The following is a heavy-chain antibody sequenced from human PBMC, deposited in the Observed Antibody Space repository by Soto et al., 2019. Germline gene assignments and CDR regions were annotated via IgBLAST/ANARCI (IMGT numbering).Heavy chain of an antibody. CDR3: ARLRDYGGNYYYGMDV. Sequence: GESLKISCKGSGYSFTRYWISWVRQMPGKGLEWMGRIDPSDSYTNYSPSFQGHVTISADKSISTAYLQWSSLKASDTAMYYCARLRDYGGNYYYGMDVWGQGTTVTVSS. J-gene: IGHJ6*02. CDR1: GYSFTRYW. CDR2: IDPSDSYT. D-gene: IGHD4-17*01. V-gene: IGHV5-10-1*01.